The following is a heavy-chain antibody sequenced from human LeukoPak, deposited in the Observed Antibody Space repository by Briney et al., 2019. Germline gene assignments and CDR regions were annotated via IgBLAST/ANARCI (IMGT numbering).Heavy chain of an antibody. CDR3: ARHVGSENYPRYFDY. D-gene: IGHD1-26*01. Sequence: SETLSLICTVSGGSISSRPYYWGWVRQPPGKGLEWIGSISYSGSIHYNPSLNSRVTISVDTSKNHFSLRLSSVTAADTAVYYCARHVGSENYPRYFDYWGQGTLGTVSS. J-gene: IGHJ4*02. V-gene: IGHV4-39*01. CDR2: ISYSGSI. CDR1: GGSISSRPYY.